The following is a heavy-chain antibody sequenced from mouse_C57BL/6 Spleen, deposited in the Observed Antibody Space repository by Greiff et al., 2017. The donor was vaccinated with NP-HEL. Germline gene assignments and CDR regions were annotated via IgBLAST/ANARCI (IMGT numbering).Heavy chain of an antibody. D-gene: IGHD1-1*01. CDR3: ARDGSSPYAMDY. J-gene: IGHJ4*01. V-gene: IGHV5-17*01. Sequence: VQLQQSGGGLVKPGGSLKLSCAASGFTFSDYGMHWVRQAPEKGLEWVAYISSGSSTIYYADTVKGRFTISRDNAKNTLFLQMTSLRSEDTAMYYCARDGSSPYAMDYWGQGTSVTVSS. CDR2: ISSGSSTI. CDR1: GFTFSDYG.